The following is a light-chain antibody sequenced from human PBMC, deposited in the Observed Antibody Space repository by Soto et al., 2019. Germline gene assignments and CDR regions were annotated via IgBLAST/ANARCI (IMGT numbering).Light chain of an antibody. Sequence: QSALTQPASVSGSPGQSITISCTGTSSEVGGYNYVSWYQQHPGKAPKLMIYEVSNRPSEVSNRFSCYKSGNTASLTISGLQVEDEVNYYCRSYTSGSTLVVFGGGTKLTVL. CDR1: SSEVGGYNY. V-gene: IGLV2-14*01. CDR2: EVS. CDR3: RSYTSGSTLVV. J-gene: IGLJ2*01.